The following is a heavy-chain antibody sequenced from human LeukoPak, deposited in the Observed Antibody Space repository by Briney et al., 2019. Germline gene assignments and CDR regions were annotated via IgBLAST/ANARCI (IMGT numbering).Heavy chain of an antibody. CDR3: ARAAFASSWYEGGLDV. CDR2: IYSGGAT. CDR1: GFIVSSKY. J-gene: IGHJ6*02. V-gene: IGHV3-66*01. D-gene: IGHD6-13*01. Sequence: GGSLRLSCTVSGFIVSSKYMSWVRQAPGKGLEWVAVIYSGGATYYAGSVKSRFTISRDNSKNTLYLQMNSLGAEDRAVYYCARAAFASSWYEGGLDVWGQGTTVTVSS.